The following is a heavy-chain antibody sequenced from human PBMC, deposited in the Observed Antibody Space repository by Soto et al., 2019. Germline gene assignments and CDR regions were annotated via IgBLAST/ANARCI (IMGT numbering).Heavy chain of an antibody. J-gene: IGHJ6*02. D-gene: IGHD5-12*01. CDR2: IRSKANSYAT. V-gene: IGHV3-73*02. CDR1: GLTFSGSA. CDR3: TRISGYLYNYYGMDV. Sequence: EVQLVESGGGLVQPGGSLKLSCAASGLTFSGSAIHWVRQASGKGLEWVGRIRSKANSYATAYAASVKGRFTISRDDSKNTAYLQMNSLKTEDTALYYCTRISGYLYNYYGMDVWGQGTTVTVSS.